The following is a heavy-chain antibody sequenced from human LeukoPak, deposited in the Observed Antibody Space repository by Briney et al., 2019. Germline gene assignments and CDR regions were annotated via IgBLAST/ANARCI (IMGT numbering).Heavy chain of an antibody. D-gene: IGHD3-3*01. J-gene: IGHJ4*02. CDR2: INHSGST. CDR1: GGSFSGYY. Sequence: SETLSLTCAVYGGSFSGYYWSWIRQPPGKGLEWIEEINHSGSTNYNPSLKSRVTISVDTSKNQFSLKLSSVTAADTAVYYCATAVAIFGVVIMDYWGQGTLVTVSS. V-gene: IGHV4-34*01. CDR3: ATAVAIFGVVIMDY.